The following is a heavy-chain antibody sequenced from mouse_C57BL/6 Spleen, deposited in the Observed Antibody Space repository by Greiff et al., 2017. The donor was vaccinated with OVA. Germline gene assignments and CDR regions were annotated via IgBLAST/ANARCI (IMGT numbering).Heavy chain of an antibody. CDR3: ATYYSNGFAY. V-gene: IGHV2-2*01. J-gene: IGHJ3*01. CDR1: GFSLTSYG. CDR2: IWSGGST. Sequence: QVHVKQSGPGLVQPSQSLSITCTVSGFSLTSYGVHWVRQSPGKGLEWLGVIWSGGSTDYNAAFISRLSISKANSKSQVFIKMNSLQADDTAIYYCATYYSNGFAYWGQGTLVTVSA. D-gene: IGHD2-5*01.